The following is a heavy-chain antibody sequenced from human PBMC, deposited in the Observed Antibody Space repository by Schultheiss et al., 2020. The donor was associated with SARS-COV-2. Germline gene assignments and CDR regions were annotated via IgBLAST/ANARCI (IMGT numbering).Heavy chain of an antibody. V-gene: IGHV3-23*01. CDR3: VSGRFSYGFDY. J-gene: IGHJ4*02. D-gene: IGHD5-18*01. CDR1: GFTSSTHA. Sequence: GGSLRLSCAASGFTSSTHAAMTWIRQTPGKGLESVAVISGAGGVQNYADSVKGRFTISRDNSKNTLYLQMSSLRDEDTAVYYCVSGRFSYGFDYWGQGTLVTVSS. CDR2: ISGAGGVQ.